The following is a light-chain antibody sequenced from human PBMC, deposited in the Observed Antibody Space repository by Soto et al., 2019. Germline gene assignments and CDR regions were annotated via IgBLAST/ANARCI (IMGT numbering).Light chain of an antibody. V-gene: IGKV2-28*01. CDR3: MQVLQTPVT. Sequence: DIVMTQSPLSLPVTPGEPASISCRSSQSLLHSDGYDYLDWYLQKPGQSPQLLIQLGSMRASGVPDRFSGSASGTEFTLKISRVEAEDVEIYYCMQVLQTPVTFGPGTKVDI. CDR1: QSLLHSDGYDY. CDR2: LGS. J-gene: IGKJ3*01.